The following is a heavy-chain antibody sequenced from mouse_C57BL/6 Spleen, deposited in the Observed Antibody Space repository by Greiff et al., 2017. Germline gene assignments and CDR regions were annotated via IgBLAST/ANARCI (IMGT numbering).Heavy chain of an antibody. CDR2: IYPGSGNT. D-gene: IGHD3-1*01. J-gene: IGHJ3*01. CDR3: ARESAGCLSAY. V-gene: IGHV1-66*01. CDR1: GYSFTSYY. Sequence: VQLQQSGPELVKPGASVKISCTASGYSFTSYYIHWVKQRPGQGLEWIGWIYPGSGNTKYNEKFKGKATLTADTSSSTAYMQLNSLTSEDSAVYYGARESAGCLSAYWGQGTLVTVSA.